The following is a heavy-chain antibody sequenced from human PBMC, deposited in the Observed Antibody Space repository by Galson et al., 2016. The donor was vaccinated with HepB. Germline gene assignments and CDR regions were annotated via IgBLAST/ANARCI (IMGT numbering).Heavy chain of an antibody. D-gene: IGHD6-6*01. CDR3: ARDDWESSSYRGGIDY. CDR1: GFTSSDSG. Sequence: SLRLSCAASGFTSSDSGMHWVRQAPGMGLDWVAQTSSDGSKKYHADSVKGRFTIFRDNSRDMLYLQMDSLRAEDTAIYYCARDDWESSSYRGGIDYWGQGTLVTVSS. CDR2: TSSDGSKK. J-gene: IGHJ4*02. V-gene: IGHV3-30*03.